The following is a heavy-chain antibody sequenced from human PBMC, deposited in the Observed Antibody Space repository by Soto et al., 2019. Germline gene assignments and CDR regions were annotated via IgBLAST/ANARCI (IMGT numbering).Heavy chain of an antibody. J-gene: IGHJ4*02. CDR3: ATGSPVDY. Sequence: PGGSLRLSCTASGFTFISYSINWVRQAPLKVLELFSSVSIIISYIYYADSVKGRFTMSRDNAKNSVYLQMNSPRAEDTAVYYCATGSPVDYWGQGTLVTVSS. CDR1: GFTFISYS. CDR2: VSIIISYI. V-gene: IGHV3-21*01. D-gene: IGHD6-25*01.